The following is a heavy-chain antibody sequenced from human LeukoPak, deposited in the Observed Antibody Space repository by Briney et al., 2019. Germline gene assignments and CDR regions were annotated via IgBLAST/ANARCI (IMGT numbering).Heavy chain of an antibody. CDR3: ARKVGYYYYGMDV. V-gene: IGHV4-34*01. CDR2: INHSGST. CDR1: GGSFSGYY. J-gene: IGHJ6*02. Sequence: SETLSLTCAVYGGSFSGYYWSWIRQPPGKGLEWIGEINHSGSTNYNPSLKSRVTISVGTSKNQFSLKLSSVTAADTAVYYCARKVGYYYYGMDVWGQGTTVTVSS.